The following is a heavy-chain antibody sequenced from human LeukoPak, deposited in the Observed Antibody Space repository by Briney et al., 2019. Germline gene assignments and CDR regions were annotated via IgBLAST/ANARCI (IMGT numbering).Heavy chain of an antibody. CDR2: IKSKADGGTT. D-gene: IGHD3-22*01. CDR3: TTASYDYYDSSGYSFGGF. CDR1: GFAFTNAW. V-gene: IGHV3-15*01. J-gene: IGHJ4*02. Sequence: GGSLRLSCAASGFAFTNAWTNWVRQAPGKGLEWVGRIKSKADGGTTTYAAPVRGRFTISRDDSKNMLYLQMISLKTEDTAVYYCTTASYDYYDSSGYSFGGFWGQGTLVTVSS.